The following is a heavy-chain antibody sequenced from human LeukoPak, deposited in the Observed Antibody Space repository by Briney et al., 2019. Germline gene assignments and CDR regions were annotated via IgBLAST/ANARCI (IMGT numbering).Heavy chain of an antibody. V-gene: IGHV3-33*01. D-gene: IGHD2/OR15-2a*01. CDR3: ARDREYTVDY. J-gene: IGHJ4*02. CDR2: IWYDGSNK. Sequence: GGSLRLSCAASGFTFSSYDMHWVRQAPGKGLDWVAFIWYDGSNKYHTDSVKGRFTISRDNSKNTLYLQMNSLRAEDTAVYYCARDREYTVDYWGQGTLVTVSS. CDR1: GFTFSSYD.